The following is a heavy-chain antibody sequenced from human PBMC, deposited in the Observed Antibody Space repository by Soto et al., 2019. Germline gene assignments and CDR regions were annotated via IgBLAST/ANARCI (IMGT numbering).Heavy chain of an antibody. CDR1: GYTLTSYA. V-gene: IGHV1-3*01. CDR2: INAGNGNT. J-gene: IGHJ5*02. CDR3: ARVVGALGHWFDP. Sequence: APVKVSSKACGYTLTSYALHSVRQAPGQRLEWMGWINAGNGNTKYSQKFQGRVTMTTDTSTSTAYMELRSLRSDDTAVYYCARVVGALGHWFDPWGQGTLVTVPS. D-gene: IGHD1-26*01.